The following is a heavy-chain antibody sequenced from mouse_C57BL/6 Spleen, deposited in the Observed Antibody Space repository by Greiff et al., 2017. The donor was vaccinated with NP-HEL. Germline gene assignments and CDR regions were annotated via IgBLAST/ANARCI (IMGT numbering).Heavy chain of an antibody. D-gene: IGHD2-14*01. CDR3: ARIGSLYYFDY. V-gene: IGHV1-64*01. CDR1: GYTFTSYW. J-gene: IGHJ2*01. Sequence: QVHVKQPGAELVKPGASVKLSCKASGYTFTSYWMHWVKQRPGQGLEWIGMIPPNSGSTNYNEKFKSKATLTVDKSSSTAYMQLSSLTSEDSAVYYCARIGSLYYFDYWGQGTTLTVSS. CDR2: IPPNSGST.